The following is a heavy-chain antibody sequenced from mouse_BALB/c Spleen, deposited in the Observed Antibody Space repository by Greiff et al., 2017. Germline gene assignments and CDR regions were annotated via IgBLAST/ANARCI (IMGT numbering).Heavy chain of an antibody. J-gene: IGHJ2*01. CDR3: ARHDGYWFYFDY. Sequence: EVMLVESGGGLVQPGGSLKLSCAASGFTFSSYTMSWVRQTPEKRLEWVAYISNGGGSTYYPDTVKGRFTISRDNAKNTLYLQMSSLKSEDTAMYYCARHDGYWFYFDYWGQGTTLTVSS. CDR1: GFTFSSYT. D-gene: IGHD2-3*01. CDR2: ISNGGGST. V-gene: IGHV5-12-2*01.